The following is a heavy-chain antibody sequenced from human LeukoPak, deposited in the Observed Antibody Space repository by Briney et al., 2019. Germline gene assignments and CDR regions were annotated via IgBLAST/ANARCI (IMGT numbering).Heavy chain of an antibody. D-gene: IGHD3-22*01. CDR3: ARDGITMIVVARMQGDY. CDR1: GYTFTSYG. J-gene: IGHJ4*02. Sequence: GASVKVSCKASGYTFTSYGISWMHQAPGQGLEWMGWISAYNGNTNYAQKLHGRVTMPTDPSTSTAYMELRRLRSDDTAVYYCARDGITMIVVARMQGDYWGQGTLVTVSS. V-gene: IGHV1-18*01. CDR2: ISAYNGNT.